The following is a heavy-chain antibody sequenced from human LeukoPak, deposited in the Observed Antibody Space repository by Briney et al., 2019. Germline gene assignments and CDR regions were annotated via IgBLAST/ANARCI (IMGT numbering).Heavy chain of an antibody. CDR1: GFTFSSSA. D-gene: IGHD3-10*01. Sequence: PGGSLRLSCAASGFTFSSSAMTWVRQAPEKGLEWVSTLSGSGDSTYYADSVKGRFTISRDNAKNSLHLQVNSLRAEDTAVYYCVRERFHGSGAPKFDFWGQGTLVTVSS. J-gene: IGHJ4*02. CDR2: LSGSGDST. CDR3: VRERFHGSGAPKFDF. V-gene: IGHV3-23*01.